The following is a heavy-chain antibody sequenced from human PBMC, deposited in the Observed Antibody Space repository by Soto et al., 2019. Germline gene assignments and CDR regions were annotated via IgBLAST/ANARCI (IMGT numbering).Heavy chain of an antibody. CDR3: AGTSSLPWYYTDV. D-gene: IGHD1-7*01. J-gene: IGHJ6*03. CDR1: GDSVSSDSAA. CDR2: TYYRSRWYN. Sequence: SQTLSLTCVMSGDSVSSDSAAWNWIRQSPSRGLEWLGRTYYRSRWYNDYAVSVRSRITVNADTSKNQFSLHLNSVTPEDTAVYFFAGTSSLPWYYTDVSDTGTTVTVSS. V-gene: IGHV6-1*01.